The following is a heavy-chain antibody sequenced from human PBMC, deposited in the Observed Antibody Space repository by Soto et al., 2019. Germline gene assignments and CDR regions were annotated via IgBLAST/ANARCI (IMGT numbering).Heavy chain of an antibody. CDR1: GFTFDDYA. V-gene: IGHV3-9*01. CDR3: AKDTDSSGYYTIFDY. Sequence: EVQLVESGGGLVQPGRSLRLSCAASGFTFDDYAMHWVRQAPGKGLEWVSGISWNSGSIGYADSVKGRFTISRDNAKNSLYLQMNSLRAEDTALYYCAKDTDSSGYYTIFDYWGQGTLVTVSS. CDR2: ISWNSGSI. J-gene: IGHJ4*02. D-gene: IGHD3-22*01.